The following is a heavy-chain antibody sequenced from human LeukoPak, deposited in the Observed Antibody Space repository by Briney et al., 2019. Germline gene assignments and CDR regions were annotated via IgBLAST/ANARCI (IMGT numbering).Heavy chain of an antibody. J-gene: IGHJ4*02. CDR1: GFRFSPSG. D-gene: IGHD7-27*01. V-gene: IGHV3-30*19. CDR3: VRDGAHWDLDY. Sequence: GGSLRLSCAASGFRFSPSGMYWIRQGPGKGLEWVAFIKFDGGTEYNADSVKGRFTISRDNSKQTVHLQMNSLTPEDTAMYYCVRDGAHWDLDYWGQGTLVTVSS. CDR2: IKFDGGTE.